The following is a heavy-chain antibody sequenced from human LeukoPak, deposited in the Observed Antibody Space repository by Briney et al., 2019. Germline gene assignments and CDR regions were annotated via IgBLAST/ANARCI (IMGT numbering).Heavy chain of an antibody. CDR3: AKGRYSGSYYGIDY. V-gene: IGHV3-30*18. D-gene: IGHD1-26*01. CDR1: GFTFSSYG. J-gene: IGHJ4*02. CDR2: ISYDGSNK. Sequence: PGGSLRLSCAASGFTFSSYGMHWVRQAPGKGLEWVAVISYDGSNKYYADSVKGRFTISRDNSKNTLYLQMNSLRAEDTAVYYCAKGRYSGSYYGIDYRGQGTLVTVSS.